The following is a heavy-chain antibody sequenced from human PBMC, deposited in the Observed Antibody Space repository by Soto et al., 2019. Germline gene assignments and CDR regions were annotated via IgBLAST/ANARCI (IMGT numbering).Heavy chain of an antibody. CDR2: IYYSGST. V-gene: IGHV4-59*01. CDR1: GGSISSYY. J-gene: IGHJ4*02. CDR3: ARRVPRQLAIDY. Sequence: SETLSLTCTVSGGSISSYYWSWIRQPPGKGLEWIGYIYYSGSTNYNPSLKSRVTISVDTSKNQFSLKLSSVTAADTAVYYCARRVPRQLAIDYWGQGTLVTVSS. D-gene: IGHD6-6*01.